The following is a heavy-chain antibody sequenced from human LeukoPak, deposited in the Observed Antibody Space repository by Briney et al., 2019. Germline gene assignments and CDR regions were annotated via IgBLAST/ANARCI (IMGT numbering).Heavy chain of an antibody. D-gene: IGHD3-16*01. Sequence: SGGSLRLSCAASGFTFSNCEMNWVRQPPGKRLEWVSYISSSGSTIFYADSVKGRFTISRDNAKNSLYLQMNSLRGEDTAVYYCARDLKQGGQNYYYGMDVWGQGTTVTVSS. CDR2: ISSSGSTI. J-gene: IGHJ6*02. CDR3: ARDLKQGGQNYYYGMDV. CDR1: GFTFSNCE. V-gene: IGHV3-48*03.